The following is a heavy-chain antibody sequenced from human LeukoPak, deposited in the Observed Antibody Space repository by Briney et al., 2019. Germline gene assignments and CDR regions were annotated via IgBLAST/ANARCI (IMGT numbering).Heavy chain of an antibody. CDR1: GFTFSSYG. D-gene: IGHD2-2*01. V-gene: IGHV3-33*01. CDR2: ICYDGSNK. J-gene: IGHJ6*02. Sequence: RGSLRLSCAASGFTFSSYGMHWVRQAPGKGLEWVAVICYDGSNKYYADSVKGRFTTSRDNSKNTLYLQMNSLRAEDTAVYYCARDMFIVVVEDYYYGMDVWGQGTTVTVSS. CDR3: ARDMFIVVVEDYYYGMDV.